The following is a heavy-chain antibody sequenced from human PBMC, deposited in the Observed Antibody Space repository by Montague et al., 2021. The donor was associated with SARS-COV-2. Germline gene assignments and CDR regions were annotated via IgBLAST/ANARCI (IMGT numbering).Heavy chain of an antibody. J-gene: IGHJ4*02. CDR1: GDSVVKLRRR. CDR2: IYFRNKRSN. D-gene: IGHD3-10*01. Sequence: CAISGDSVVKLRRRSEEHTSALQSHFELLGRIYFRNKRSNEYALSVKSRITITPDTSKNQLSLQLTSVTPEDTAVYYCTRAVWGVQDYWGQGSLVTVSS. CDR3: TRAVWGVQDY. V-gene: IGHV6-1*01.